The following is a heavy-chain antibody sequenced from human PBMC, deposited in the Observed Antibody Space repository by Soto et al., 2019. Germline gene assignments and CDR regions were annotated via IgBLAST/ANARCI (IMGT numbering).Heavy chain of an antibody. D-gene: IGHD3-22*01. V-gene: IGHV1-18*04. J-gene: IGHJ4*02. CDR2: ISAYNGNT. Sequence: VASVKVSCKASGYTFTSYGISWVRQAPGQGLERMGWISAYNGNTNYAQKLQGRVTMTTDTSTSTAYMELRSLRSDDTAVYYCARGPIVVVPQNFDYWGQGTLVTVSS. CDR3: ARGPIVVVPQNFDY. CDR1: GYTFTSYG.